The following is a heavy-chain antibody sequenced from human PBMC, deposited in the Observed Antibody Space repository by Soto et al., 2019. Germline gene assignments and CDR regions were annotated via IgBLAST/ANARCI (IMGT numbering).Heavy chain of an antibody. CDR1: GGSISSYY. CDR2: IYYSGST. V-gene: IGHV4-59*01. J-gene: IGHJ4*02. D-gene: IGHD3-10*01. Sequence: QVQLQESGPGLVKPSETLSLTCTVSGGSISSYYWSWIRQPPGKGLEWIGYIYYSGSTNYNPSLQRRITIAVVTLKHQLSLTVRSVTAADTAVYYCAGGPTGYYSAAGGQGTLVTVSS. CDR3: AGGPTGYYSAA.